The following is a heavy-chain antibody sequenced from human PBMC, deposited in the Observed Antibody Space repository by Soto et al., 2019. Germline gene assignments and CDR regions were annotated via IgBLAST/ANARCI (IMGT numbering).Heavy chain of an antibody. CDR1: GYTFTSYA. J-gene: IGHJ4*02. D-gene: IGHD6-13*01. CDR3: ARSPGSWNLLDY. Sequence: QVPLVQSGAEVRKPGASVKVSCKASGYTFTSYAIHWVRQAPGQRLEWMGWINAGNGNTKYSQKFQGRVTITRDTSASTAYMELSSLKSEDTAVYYCARSPGSWNLLDYWGQGTLVTVSS. CDR2: INAGNGNT. V-gene: IGHV1-3*01.